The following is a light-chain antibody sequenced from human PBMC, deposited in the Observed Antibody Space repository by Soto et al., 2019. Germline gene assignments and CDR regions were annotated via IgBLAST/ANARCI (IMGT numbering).Light chain of an antibody. Sequence: EIVMTQSPATLSVSPGERATLSCRASQSVSSSYLAWYQQKPGQAPRLLIYGASTRATGIPARFSGSGSGTEFTLTISSLQSEDFAIYYCQQYNNWPWTFGQGTKVDNK. CDR3: QQYNNWPWT. V-gene: IGKV3-15*01. CDR1: QSVSSSY. CDR2: GAS. J-gene: IGKJ1*01.